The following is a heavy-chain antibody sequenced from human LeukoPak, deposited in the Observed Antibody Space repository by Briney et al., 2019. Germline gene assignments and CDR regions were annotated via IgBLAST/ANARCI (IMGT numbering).Heavy chain of an antibody. J-gene: IGHJ4*02. CDR1: GYTLTELS. D-gene: IGHD3-22*01. CDR2: FDPEDGET. V-gene: IGHV1-24*01. Sequence: GASVKVSCKVSGYTLTELSMHWVRQAPGKGLEWMGGFDPEDGETIYAQKFQGRVTMTEDTSTDTAYMELSSLRSEDTAVYYCATSKPPYSSGSFDYWGQGTLSPSPQ. CDR3: ATSKPPYSSGSFDY.